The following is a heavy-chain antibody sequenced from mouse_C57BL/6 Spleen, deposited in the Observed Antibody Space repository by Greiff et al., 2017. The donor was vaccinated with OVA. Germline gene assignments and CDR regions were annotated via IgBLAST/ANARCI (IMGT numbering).Heavy chain of an antibody. CDR1: GYSFTSYY. D-gene: IGHD2-3*01. J-gene: IGHJ4*01. CDR3: ARSDGYYDAMDD. Sequence: QVQLQQSGPELVKPGASVKISCKASGYSFTSYYIHWVKQRPGQGLEWIGWIYPGSGNTKYNEKFKGKATLTADTSSSTAYMQLSSLTSEDSAVYYCARSDGYYDAMDDWGQGTSVTVSS. V-gene: IGHV1-66*01. CDR2: IYPGSGNT.